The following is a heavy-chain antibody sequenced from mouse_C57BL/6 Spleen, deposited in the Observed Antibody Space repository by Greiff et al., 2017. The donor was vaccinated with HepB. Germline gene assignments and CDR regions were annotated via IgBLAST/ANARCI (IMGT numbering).Heavy chain of an antibody. J-gene: IGHJ4*01. CDR3: ARGLGHYAMDY. V-gene: IGHV5-16*01. CDR2: INYDGSST. D-gene: IGHD4-1*01. Sequence: EVKLVESEGGLVQPGSSMKLSCTASGFTFSDYYMAWVRQVPEKGLEWVANINYDGSSTYYLDSLKSRFIISRDNAKNILYLQMSSLKSEDTATYYCARGLGHYAMDYWGQGTSVTVSS. CDR1: GFTFSDYY.